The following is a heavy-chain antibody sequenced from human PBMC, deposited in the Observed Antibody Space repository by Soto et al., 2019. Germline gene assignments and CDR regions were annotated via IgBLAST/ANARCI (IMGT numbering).Heavy chain of an antibody. CDR2: RKQEGREI. CDR3: ARGRSAAFEY. D-gene: IGHD6-13*01. Sequence: GESLRSSFKSYGFTFSIYWMHWFRQAPGSGKEWLATRKQEGREIYYVDSVKGRFTISRDNAKNSLYLQMNSLRAEDTAVYYCARGRSAAFEYWGQGTLVTVSS. V-gene: IGHV3-7*05. J-gene: IGHJ4*02. CDR1: GFTFSIYW.